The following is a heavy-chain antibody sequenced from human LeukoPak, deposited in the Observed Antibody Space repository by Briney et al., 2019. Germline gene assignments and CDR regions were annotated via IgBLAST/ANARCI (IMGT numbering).Heavy chain of an antibody. Sequence: GGSLRLSCAASEFTFSSYWMHWVRQAPGKGLVWVSRIDSDGIGTSYADSVKGRFTTSRDNAKNTLYLQMNTLRAEDTAVYYCARGFTIFGVVNDAFDIWGQGTMVTVSS. D-gene: IGHD3-3*01. CDR3: ARGFTIFGVVNDAFDI. CDR2: IDSDGIGT. CDR1: EFTFSSYW. J-gene: IGHJ3*02. V-gene: IGHV3-74*01.